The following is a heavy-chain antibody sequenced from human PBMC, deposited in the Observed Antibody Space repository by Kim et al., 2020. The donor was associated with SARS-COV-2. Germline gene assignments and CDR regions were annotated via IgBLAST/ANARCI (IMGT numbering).Heavy chain of an antibody. CDR3: ARAGLGYFDY. J-gene: IGHJ4*02. V-gene: IGHV4-31*02. D-gene: IGHD6-19*01. Sequence: STYYNPSLKSRVTISVDTSKNQFSLKLSSVTAADTAVYYCARAGLGYFDYWGQGTLVTVSS. CDR2: ST.